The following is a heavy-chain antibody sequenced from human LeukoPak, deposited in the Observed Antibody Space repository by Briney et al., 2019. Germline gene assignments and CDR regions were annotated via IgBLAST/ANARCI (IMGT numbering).Heavy chain of an antibody. CDR2: IYYSGST. Sequence: SETLSLTCTVSGGSISSRNYYRGWIRQPPGKGLEWIGTIYYSGSTYYNPSLKSRVTISVDTSKNQFSLKFNSVTAADTAVYYCARVGIVLVTGSNWVDPWGQGTLVTVSS. J-gene: IGHJ5*02. V-gene: IGHV4-39*07. CDR3: ARVGIVLVTGSNWVDP. CDR1: GGSISSRNYY. D-gene: IGHD3-22*01.